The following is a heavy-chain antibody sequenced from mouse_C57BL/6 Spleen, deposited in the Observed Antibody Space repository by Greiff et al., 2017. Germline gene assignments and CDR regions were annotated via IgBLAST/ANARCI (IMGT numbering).Heavy chain of an antibody. Sequence: VQLQQSGPELVKPGASVKISCKASGYSFTDYNMTWVKQSNGKCLEWIGDIHPNYGNTSYNQKFKGKATLTVDPSSSTAYMQLNSLSSEDSAVYYCATYGSFDYWGQGTTRTVSS. CDR1: GYSFTDYN. CDR3: ATYGSFDY. J-gene: IGHJ2*01. CDR2: IHPNYGNT. V-gene: IGHV1-39*01. D-gene: IGHD2-1*01.